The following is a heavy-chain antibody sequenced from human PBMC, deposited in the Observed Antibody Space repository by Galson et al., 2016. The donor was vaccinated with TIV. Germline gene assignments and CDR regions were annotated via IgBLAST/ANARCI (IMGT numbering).Heavy chain of an antibody. Sequence: CAISGDSVSSNSAWNWIRQSPSRGLEWLGRPYYRSKWYNDYALSVKSRITINPDTSKNQFSLQLNSMTPEDTAVYYRARDRTLPGYYYNGMDVWVQGTTVTVSS. V-gene: IGHV6-1*01. CDR3: ARDRTLPGYYYNGMDV. D-gene: IGHD1/OR15-1a*01. CDR2: PYYRSKWYN. CDR1: GDSVSSNSA. J-gene: IGHJ6*02.